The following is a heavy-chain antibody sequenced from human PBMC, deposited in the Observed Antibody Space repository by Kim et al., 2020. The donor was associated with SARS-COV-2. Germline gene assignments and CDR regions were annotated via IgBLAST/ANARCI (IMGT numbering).Heavy chain of an antibody. D-gene: IGHD1-1*01. CDR3: ARDRTAFDY. V-gene: IGHV3-48*02. Sequence: GGSLRLSCAVSGFTFSTTDMHWVRQAPGKGLEWIAYISRSGSAIVYADSVKGRFTISRDEAKNSIFLQMNSLRDEDTAVYYCARDRTAFDYWGQGTLVTVSS. CDR2: ISRSGSAI. J-gene: IGHJ4*02. CDR1: GFTFSTTD.